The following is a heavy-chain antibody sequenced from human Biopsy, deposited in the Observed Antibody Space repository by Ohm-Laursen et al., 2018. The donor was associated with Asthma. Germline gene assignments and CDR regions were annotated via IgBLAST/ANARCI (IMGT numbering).Heavy chain of an antibody. Sequence: TLSLTCTVSGGSISSGDYYWSWIRQPPGKGLEWIGYIYYGGSTYYNPSLKSRVTISVDTSKNQFSLKLSSVTAADTAVYYCARDLSFYDSSGYYRRWFDPWGQGTLVTVSS. CDR1: GGSISSGDYY. D-gene: IGHD3-22*01. CDR2: IYYGGST. CDR3: ARDLSFYDSSGYYRRWFDP. V-gene: IGHV4-30-4*01. J-gene: IGHJ5*02.